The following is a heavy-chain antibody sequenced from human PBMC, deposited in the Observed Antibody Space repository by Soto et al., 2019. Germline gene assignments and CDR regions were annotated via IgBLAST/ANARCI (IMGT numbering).Heavy chain of an antibody. CDR2: IIPIFGTA. D-gene: IGHD2-2*01. J-gene: IGHJ6*02. CDR1: GGTFSSYA. CDR3: ARVPGCSSTSCYFFYYGMDV. Sequence: QVQLVQSGAEVKKPGSSVKVSCKASGGTFSSYAISWVRQAPGQGLEWMGGIIPIFGTANYAQKFQGRVTITADESTSTDYMELSSLRSEDTAVYYCARVPGCSSTSCYFFYYGMDVWGQGTTVTVSS. V-gene: IGHV1-69*01.